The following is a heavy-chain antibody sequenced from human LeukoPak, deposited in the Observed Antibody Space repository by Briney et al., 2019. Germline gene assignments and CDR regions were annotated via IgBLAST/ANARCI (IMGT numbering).Heavy chain of an antibody. V-gene: IGHV4-39*01. CDR1: GDSITNSNYF. CDR3: ARHCCSGPAKRVFDI. J-gene: IGHJ3*02. Sequence: PSETLSLTCTVSGDSITNSNYFWGWIRQPPGQGLEWIGEVFYNGNTDYNPSLRSRVTISVDTSNNQFSLRLGSVTAADTAVYHCARHCCSGPAKRVFDIWGQGTMVTVSS. CDR2: VFYNGNT. D-gene: IGHD2-15*01.